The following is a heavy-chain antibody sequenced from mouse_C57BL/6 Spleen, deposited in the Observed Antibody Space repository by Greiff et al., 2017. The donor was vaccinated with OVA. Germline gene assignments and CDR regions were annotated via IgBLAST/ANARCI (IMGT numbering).Heavy chain of an antibody. J-gene: IGHJ1*03. CDR3: ARYGYDGDFDV. V-gene: IGHV5-16*01. CDR2: INYDGSST. Sequence: EVHLVESEGGLVQPGSSMKLSCTASGFTFSDYYMAWVRQVPEKGLEWVANINYDGSSTYYLDSLKSRFIISRDNAKNILYLQMSSLKSEDTATYYCARYGYDGDFDVWGTGTTVTVSS. CDR1: GFTFSDYY. D-gene: IGHD2-2*01.